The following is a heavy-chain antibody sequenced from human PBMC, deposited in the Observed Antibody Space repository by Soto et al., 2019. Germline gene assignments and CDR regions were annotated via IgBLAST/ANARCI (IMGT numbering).Heavy chain of an antibody. D-gene: IGHD2-8*01. CDR3: ARVLMVYATNDADYYYYGRDV. Sequence: SETLSLTCAVYGGSFSGYYWSWIRQPPGKGLEWIGEINHSGSTNYNPSLKSRVTISVDTSKNQFSLKLSSVTAAATAVYYWARVLMVYATNDADYYYYGRDVWGQGTTAT. CDR2: INHSGST. V-gene: IGHV4-34*01. J-gene: IGHJ6*02. CDR1: GGSFSGYY.